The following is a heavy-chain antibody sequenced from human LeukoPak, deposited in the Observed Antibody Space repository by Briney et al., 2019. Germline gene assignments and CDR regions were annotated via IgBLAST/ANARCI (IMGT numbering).Heavy chain of an antibody. V-gene: IGHV3-43*02. Sequence: GGSLRLSCAASGFTFGDYAMHWVRQAPGKGLEWVSLISGDGGSTYYAGSVKGRFTISRDNSKNSLYLQMNSLRTEDTALYYCAKDIGRAVAATFYYYYGMDVWGQGTTVTVSS. CDR2: ISGDGGST. D-gene: IGHD2-15*01. J-gene: IGHJ6*02. CDR3: AKDIGRAVAATFYYYYGMDV. CDR1: GFTFGDYA.